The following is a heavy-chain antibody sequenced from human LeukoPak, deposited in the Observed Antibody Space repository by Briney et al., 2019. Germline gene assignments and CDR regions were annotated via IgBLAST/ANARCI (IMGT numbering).Heavy chain of an antibody. V-gene: IGHV3-20*01. J-gene: IGHJ4*02. CDR2: INWNGGGA. CDR3: ARTRSKVGTPTFDY. Sequence: GRSLRLSCAASGFTFDDYAMSWVRQAPGKGLEWVSAINWNGGGAGYADSVKGRFIISRDNAKNSLYLQMNSLRAEDTAVYHCARTRSKVGTPTFDYWGQGTLVTVSS. D-gene: IGHD4-23*01. CDR1: GFTFDDYA.